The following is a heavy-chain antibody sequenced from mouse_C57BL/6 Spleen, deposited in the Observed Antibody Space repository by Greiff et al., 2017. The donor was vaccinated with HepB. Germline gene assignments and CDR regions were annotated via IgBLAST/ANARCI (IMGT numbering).Heavy chain of an antibody. CDR1: EYEFPSHD. V-gene: IGHV5-2*01. Sequence: EVQLVESGGGLVQPGESLKLSCESNEYEFPSHDMSWVRKTPEKRLELVAAINSDGGSTYYPDTMERRFIISRDNTKKTLYLQMSSLRSEDTALDYCARHSYYYGSSSWYFDVWGTGTTVTVSS. CDR2: INSDGGST. CDR3: ARHSYYYGSSSWYFDV. J-gene: IGHJ1*03. D-gene: IGHD1-1*01.